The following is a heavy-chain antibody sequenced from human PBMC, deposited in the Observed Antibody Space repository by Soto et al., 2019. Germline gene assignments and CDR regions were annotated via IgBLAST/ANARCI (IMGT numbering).Heavy chain of an antibody. CDR2: INPNSGGT. CDR3: ARVYSTSTFDY. CDR1: GYTFTDYY. Sequence: ASVKVSCKASGYTFTDYYIHWVRQAPGQGLEWMGWINPNSGGTNYAQKFQGWVTMTRDTSISTAYMELSRLRSDDTAVYYCARVYSTSTFDYWGQGTLVTVSS. D-gene: IGHD2-2*01. J-gene: IGHJ4*02. V-gene: IGHV1-2*04.